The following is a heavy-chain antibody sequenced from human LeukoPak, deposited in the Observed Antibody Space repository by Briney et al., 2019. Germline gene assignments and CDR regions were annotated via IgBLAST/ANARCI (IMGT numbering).Heavy chain of an antibody. CDR3: ARHERALSSFDP. CDR1: GGSISSGGYY. CDR2: IYYSGST. V-gene: IGHV4-61*08. J-gene: IGHJ5*02. Sequence: PSETLSLTCTVSGGSISSGGYYWSWIRQPPGKGLEWIGYIYYSGSTNYNPSLKSRVTISVDTSKNQFSLKLSSVTAADTAVYYCARHERALSSFDPWGQGTLVTVSS.